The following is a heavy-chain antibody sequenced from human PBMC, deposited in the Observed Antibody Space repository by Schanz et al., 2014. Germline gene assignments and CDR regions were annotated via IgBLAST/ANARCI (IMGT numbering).Heavy chain of an antibody. V-gene: IGHV3-33*06. D-gene: IGHD6-19*01. CDR1: GFTFRS. CDR2: IWYDGTDR. J-gene: IGHJ4*02. CDR3: AKDLAVAGDY. Sequence: VQLVESGGGWVQPGGSLRLSCAASGFTFRSMNWVRQAPGKGLEWVAVIWYDGTDRYYADSVKGRFTISRDNSKNTLYLQMNSLRAEDTAVYYCAKDLAVAGDYWGQGILVTVSS.